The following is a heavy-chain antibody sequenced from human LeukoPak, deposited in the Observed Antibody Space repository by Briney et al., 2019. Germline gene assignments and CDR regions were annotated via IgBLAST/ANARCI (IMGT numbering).Heavy chain of an antibody. Sequence: GGSLRLSCAGSGFTFNNAWMNWVRQAPGKGLEWVGRIKTKTDGGPTDYAAPVKGRFTISRDDSKNTVYLQMNSLKTEDTAVYYCTTNDAFDIWGQGTVVTVSS. CDR1: GFTFNNAW. CDR3: TTNDAFDI. V-gene: IGHV3-15*01. J-gene: IGHJ3*02. CDR2: IKTKTDGGPT.